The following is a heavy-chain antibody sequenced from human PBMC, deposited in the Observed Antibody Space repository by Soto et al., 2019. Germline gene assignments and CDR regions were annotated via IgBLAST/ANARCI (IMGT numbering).Heavy chain of an antibody. CDR2: INHSGST. J-gene: IGHJ4*02. Sequence: SETLSLTCAVYGGSFSCYYWSWIRQPPGKGLEWIGEINHSGSTNYNPSLKSRVTISVDTSKKQFSLKLSSVTDADTAVYYCARRGNTVTTYQNDYWGQGTLVTVSS. CDR3: ARRGNTVTTYQNDY. V-gene: IGHV4-34*01. CDR1: GGSFSCYY. D-gene: IGHD4-17*01.